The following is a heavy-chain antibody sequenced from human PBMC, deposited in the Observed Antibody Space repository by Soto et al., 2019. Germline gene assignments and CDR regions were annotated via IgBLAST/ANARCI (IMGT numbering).Heavy chain of an antibody. CDR2: ISSRSYTI. D-gene: IGHD6-6*01. Sequence: EVQLVESGGGLVQPGGSLRLSCAASGFSFSTYSMNWVRQAPGKGLEWASYISSRSYTIYYVDSVKGRFTISRDNAKKSLYLQMTSLRDEDTALYYLARGGGSSDNSMDVWGQGTTVTVSS. V-gene: IGHV3-48*02. CDR1: GFSFSTYS. CDR3: ARGGGSSDNSMDV. J-gene: IGHJ6*02.